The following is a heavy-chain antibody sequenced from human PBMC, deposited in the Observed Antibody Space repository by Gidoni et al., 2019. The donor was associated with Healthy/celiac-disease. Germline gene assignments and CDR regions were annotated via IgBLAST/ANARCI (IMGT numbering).Heavy chain of an antibody. Sequence: EVQLLESGGGLVQPGGSLRLSCAASGFTFSSYAMSWVRQAPGKGLEGVSAIRVSGGSTYYADSVKGRFTISRDNSKNTLYLQMNSLRAEDTAVYYCAKAPLSAAAGTDYWGQGTLVTVSS. CDR2: IRVSGGST. D-gene: IGHD6-13*01. J-gene: IGHJ4*02. CDR1: GFTFSSYA. CDR3: AKAPLSAAAGTDY. V-gene: IGHV3-23*01.